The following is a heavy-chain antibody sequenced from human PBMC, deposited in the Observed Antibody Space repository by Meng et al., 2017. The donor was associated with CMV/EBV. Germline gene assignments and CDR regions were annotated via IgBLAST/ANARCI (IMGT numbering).Heavy chain of an antibody. V-gene: IGHV1-69*05. J-gene: IGHJ6*02. CDR1: GCTFSSYA. D-gene: IGHD5-18*01. CDR3: ARGPRGDGYGPYYYYYGMDV. CDR2: IIPIFGTA. Sequence: SVKVSCKASGCTFSSYAISWVRQAPGQGLEWMGWIIPIFGTANYAQKFQGRVTITTDESTSTAYMELSSLRSEDTAVYYCARGPRGDGYGPYYYYYGMDVWGQGTTVTVSS.